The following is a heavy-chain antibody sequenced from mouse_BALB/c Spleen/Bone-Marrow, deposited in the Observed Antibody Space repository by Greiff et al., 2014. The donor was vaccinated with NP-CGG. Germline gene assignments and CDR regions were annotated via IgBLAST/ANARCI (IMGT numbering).Heavy chain of an antibody. Sequence: EVQGEESGAELVKPGASVKLSCTASGFNFKDTYMHWVKQRPEQGLEWIGRIDPANGNTKYDPKFKGKATITADTSSNTAYLQLSSLTSEGTAVYYCAIYYYGSSGFAYWGQGTLVTVSA. J-gene: IGHJ3*01. CDR1: GFNFKDTY. D-gene: IGHD1-1*01. CDR3: AIYYYGSSGFAY. V-gene: IGHV14-3*02. CDR2: IDPANGNT.